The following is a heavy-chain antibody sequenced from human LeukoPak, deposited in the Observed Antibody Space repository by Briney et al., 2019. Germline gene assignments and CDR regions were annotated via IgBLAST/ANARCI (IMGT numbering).Heavy chain of an antibody. CDR3: ARHVISFGESYSQYSFDY. V-gene: IGHV4-59*08. CDR1: GGSINGFY. Sequence: SETLSLTCTVSGGSINGFYWSWIRQPPGRRLEWIGYISYSGSTYYRPSLKSRLTMLLDTSQNQFSLRLNSVTAADTAIYYCARHVISFGESYSQYSFDYWGQGSLVTVSS. D-gene: IGHD3-10*01. J-gene: IGHJ4*02. CDR2: ISYSGST.